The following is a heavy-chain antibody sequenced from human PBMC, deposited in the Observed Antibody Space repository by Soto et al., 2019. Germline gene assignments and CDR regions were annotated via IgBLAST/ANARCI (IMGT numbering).Heavy chain of an antibody. CDR2: ISSYTGNTYYQHSANT. Sequence: ASVKVSCKASGYNFTNYHIHWVRQAPGQGLEWMGWISSYTGNTYYQHSANTEYAQKFQGRVSLTTDTSTTTAYLELRGLRSDDTAVYYCASTLTGVLRYFDWLLPHYYGMDVWGQGTTVTVSS. D-gene: IGHD3-9*01. CDR3: ASTLTGVLRYFDWLLPHYYGMDV. V-gene: IGHV1-18*04. CDR1: GYNFTNYH. J-gene: IGHJ6*02.